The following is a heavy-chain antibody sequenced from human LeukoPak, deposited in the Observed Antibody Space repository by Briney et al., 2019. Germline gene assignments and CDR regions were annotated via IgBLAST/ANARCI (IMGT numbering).Heavy chain of an antibody. Sequence: GGSLRLSCAASGFTFSSYAMSWVRQAPGKGLEWVSAISGSGGSTYYADSVKGRFTISRDNSKNTLYLQMNSLRAEDTAVYYCAKDEKNYYDSSGSFYGYWGQGTLVTVSS. J-gene: IGHJ4*02. CDR2: ISGSGGST. D-gene: IGHD3-22*01. V-gene: IGHV3-23*01. CDR1: GFTFSSYA. CDR3: AKDEKNYYDSSGSFYGY.